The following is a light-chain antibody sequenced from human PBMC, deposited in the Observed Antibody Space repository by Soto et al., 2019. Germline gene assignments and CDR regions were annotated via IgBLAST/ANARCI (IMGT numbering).Light chain of an antibody. CDR3: QQYNQWPIT. CDR2: GAF. CDR1: QSAGTN. V-gene: IGKV3-15*01. J-gene: IGKJ5*01. Sequence: EIVMTQSPATLTVSPGERATLSCRASQSAGTNLAWYQQKPGQAPRLLIHGAFTRPTGIPARFSGSGSGTEFTLTITSLQSEDFAVFYCQQYNQWPITFGQGTRLEIK.